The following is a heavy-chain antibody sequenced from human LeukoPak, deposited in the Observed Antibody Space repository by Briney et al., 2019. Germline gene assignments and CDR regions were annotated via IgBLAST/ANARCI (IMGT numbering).Heavy chain of an antibody. Sequence: PGGSLRLSCAASGFTFSTYVMSWVRQAPGKGLEWVSAISGSGGSTYYADSVKGRFTTSRDNAKNSLYLQMNSLRAEDTAVYYCARVGSIAAAGTPDYWGQGTLVTVSS. CDR2: ISGSGGST. V-gene: IGHV3-23*01. J-gene: IGHJ4*02. CDR3: ARVGSIAAAGTPDY. CDR1: GFTFSTYV. D-gene: IGHD6-13*01.